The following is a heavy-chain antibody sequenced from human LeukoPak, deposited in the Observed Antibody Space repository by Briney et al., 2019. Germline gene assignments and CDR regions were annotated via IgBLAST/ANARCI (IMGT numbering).Heavy chain of an antibody. CDR3: ASDREYYYGSGSFDY. D-gene: IGHD3-10*01. J-gene: IGHJ4*02. Sequence: GGSLRLSCAASGFTFSSYWMSWVRQAPGKGLEWVANIKQDGSEKYYVDSVKGRFTISRDNTKNSLYLQMNSLRAEDTAVYYCASDREYYYGSGSFDYWGQGTLVTVSS. CDR2: IKQDGSEK. V-gene: IGHV3-7*04. CDR1: GFTFSSYW.